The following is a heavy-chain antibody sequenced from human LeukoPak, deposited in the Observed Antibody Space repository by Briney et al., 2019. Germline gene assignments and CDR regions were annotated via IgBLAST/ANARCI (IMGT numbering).Heavy chain of an antibody. D-gene: IGHD1-26*01. Sequence: GGFLRLSCAASGFTFSNYMMHWVRQAPGKRLVWVSRIKSDGITITYADSVKGRFTISRDNAKNTLYLQMNSLRAEDTAVYYCAREGGSYPFDYWGQGTLVTVSS. J-gene: IGHJ4*02. CDR3: AREGGSYPFDY. V-gene: IGHV3-74*01. CDR2: IKSDGITI. CDR1: GFTFSNYM.